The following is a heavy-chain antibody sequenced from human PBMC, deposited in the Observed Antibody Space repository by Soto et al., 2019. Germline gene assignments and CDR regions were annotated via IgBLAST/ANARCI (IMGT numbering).Heavy chain of an antibody. D-gene: IGHD4-17*01. CDR1: GFTFSSYA. CDR3: ARALGDYGDC. J-gene: IGHJ4*02. CDR2: ISYDGSNK. V-gene: IGHV3-30-3*01. Sequence: VGSLRLSCAASGFTFSSYAMHWVRQAPGKGLEWVAVISYDGSNKYYADSVKGRFTISRDNSKNTLYLQMNSLRVEDTAVYYCARALGDYGDCWGQGTLVTAPQ.